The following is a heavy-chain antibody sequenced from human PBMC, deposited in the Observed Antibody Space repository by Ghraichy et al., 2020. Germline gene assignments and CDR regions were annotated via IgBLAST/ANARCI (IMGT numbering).Heavy chain of an antibody. V-gene: IGHV1-69*05. Sequence: SVKVSCKASGGTFSSYAISWVRQAPGQGLEWMGGIIPIFGTANYAQKFQGRVTITTDESTSTAYMELSSLRSEDTAVYYCAREAQGDGDSIGGYYGMDVWGQGTTVTVSS. CDR3: AREAQGDGDSIGGYYGMDV. J-gene: IGHJ6*02. D-gene: IGHD4-17*01. CDR2: IIPIFGTA. CDR1: GGTFSSYA.